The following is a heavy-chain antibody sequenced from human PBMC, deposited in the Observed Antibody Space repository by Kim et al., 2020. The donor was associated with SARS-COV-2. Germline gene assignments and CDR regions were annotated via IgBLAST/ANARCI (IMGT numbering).Heavy chain of an antibody. V-gene: IGHV3-23*01. Sequence: GGSLRLSCVTSGFTFSLYSLCWVRQAPGKGLEWVGYIPEGIAGPEYADSVRGRFIISRDNSKSTVFLQMNSLTAEDTATYFCARGGGGDHGYWGQGTLVSVSS. D-gene: IGHD2-21*02. CDR3: ARGGGGDHGY. J-gene: IGHJ4*02. CDR2: IPEGIAGP. CDR1: GFTFSLYS.